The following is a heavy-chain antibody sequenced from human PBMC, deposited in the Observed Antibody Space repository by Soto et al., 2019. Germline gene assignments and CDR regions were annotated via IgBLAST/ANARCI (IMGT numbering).Heavy chain of an antibody. Sequence: GGSLRLSCAASGFTFSSYWMSWVRQAPGKGLEWVANIKQDGSEKYYVDSVKGRFTISRDNAKNSLYLQMNSLRAKDTAVYYCARSAGREGIAAAGTVVYYYYGMDVWGQGTTVTVSS. CDR1: GFTFSSYW. V-gene: IGHV3-7*05. CDR2: IKQDGSEK. J-gene: IGHJ6*02. D-gene: IGHD6-13*01. CDR3: ARSAGREGIAAAGTVVYYYYGMDV.